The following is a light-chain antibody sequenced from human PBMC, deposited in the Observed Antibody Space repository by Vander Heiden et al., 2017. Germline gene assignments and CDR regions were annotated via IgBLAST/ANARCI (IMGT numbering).Light chain of an antibody. CDR1: QSVGSN. J-gene: IGKJ4*01. CDR3: QQHNDWPLT. CDR2: RIS. V-gene: IGKV3-15*01. Sequence: QSPATLSVSPGERATLSCRASQSVGSNLAWYQQKPGQAPLLLIYRISPRATGVPARFSGSVSGTEFTLTISSLQSEDFAVYYCQQHNDWPLTFGGGSKVEIK.